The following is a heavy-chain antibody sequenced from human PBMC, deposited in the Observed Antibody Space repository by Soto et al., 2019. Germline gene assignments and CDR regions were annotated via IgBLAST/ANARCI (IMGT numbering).Heavy chain of an antibody. CDR2: INPSGGST. V-gene: IGHV1-46*01. CDR3: ARDGGGNYGGNYQYFDY. CDR1: GYTFTSYY. Sequence: QVQLVQSGAEVKKPGASVKVSCKASGYTFTSYYMHWVRQAPGQGLEWMGIINPSGGSTSYAQKFQGRVTMTRETSTSTFYMELSGLRSEDTAVYYCARDGGGNYGGNYQYFDYWGQGTLVTVSS. D-gene: IGHD4-17*01. J-gene: IGHJ4*02.